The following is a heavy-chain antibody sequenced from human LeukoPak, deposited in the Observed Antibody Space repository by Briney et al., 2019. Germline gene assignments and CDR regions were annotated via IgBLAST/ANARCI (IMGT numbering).Heavy chain of an antibody. V-gene: IGHV6-1*01. Sequence: PSQTLSLTCDVSGDSVSSKNGAWNWLRQSPSRGLEWLGRTYYRSKWYNDYAESMEGRMTISQDTSKNQYSLHLNSVTPDDTAVYYCARDFGTTCWHTFDYWGQGTLVTVSS. CDR1: GDSVSSKNGA. CDR2: TYYRSKWYN. D-gene: IGHD1-14*01. CDR3: ARDFGTTCWHTFDY. J-gene: IGHJ4*02.